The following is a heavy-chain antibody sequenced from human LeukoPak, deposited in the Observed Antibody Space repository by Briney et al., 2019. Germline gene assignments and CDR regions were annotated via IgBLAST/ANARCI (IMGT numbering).Heavy chain of an antibody. D-gene: IGHD3-22*01. Sequence: GGSLRLSCAASGFTFSSYGMHWVRQAPGKGLEWVAVISYDGSNKYYADSVKGRFTISRDNAKNSLYLQMNSLRAEDTALYHCARDYYYDSPAAPFDPWGQGTLVTVSS. CDR2: ISYDGSNK. J-gene: IGHJ5*02. CDR3: ARDYYYDSPAAPFDP. CDR1: GFTFSSYG. V-gene: IGHV3-30*03.